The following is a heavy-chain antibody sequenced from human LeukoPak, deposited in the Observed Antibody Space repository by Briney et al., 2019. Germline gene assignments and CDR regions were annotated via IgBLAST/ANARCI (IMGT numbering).Heavy chain of an antibody. CDR3: ARLRELSRGRADYGMDV. V-gene: IGHV3-21*01. D-gene: IGHD3-16*02. Sequence: GGSLRLSCAASGFTFSSYSMNWVRQAPEKGLEWVSSISSSSSYIYYADSVKGRFTISRDNAKNSLYLQMNSLRAEDTAVYYCARLRELSRGRADYGMDVWGQGTTVTVSS. CDR1: GFTFSSYS. CDR2: ISSSSSYI. J-gene: IGHJ6*02.